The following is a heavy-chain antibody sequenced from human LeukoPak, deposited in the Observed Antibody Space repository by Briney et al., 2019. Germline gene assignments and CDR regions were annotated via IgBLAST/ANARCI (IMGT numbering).Heavy chain of an antibody. Sequence: AASVKVSCKASGYTFTSYYMHWVRQAPGQGREWMGIMNPSGGSTRYAQKFQGRVTMTRDMSTSTVYMELSSLRSEDTAVYYCARDVWGDGYNYGHFDYWGQGTLVTVSS. V-gene: IGHV1-46*01. CDR2: MNPSGGST. CDR1: GYTFTSYY. J-gene: IGHJ4*02. D-gene: IGHD5-24*01. CDR3: ARDVWGDGYNYGHFDY.